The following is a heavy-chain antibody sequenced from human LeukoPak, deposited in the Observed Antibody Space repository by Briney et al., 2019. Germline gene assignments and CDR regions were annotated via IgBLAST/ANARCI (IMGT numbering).Heavy chain of an antibody. CDR2: INPSGGST. CDR3: ASSVVVAVVGDY. J-gene: IGHJ4*02. V-gene: IGHV1-46*01. D-gene: IGHD2-21*01. Sequence: ASVKVSCKASGYTFTSYYMHWVRQAPGQGLEWMGIINPSGGSTSYAQKFQDRVTMTRDMSTSTVYMELSSLRSEDTAVYYCASSVVVAVVGDYWGQGTLVTVSS. CDR1: GYTFTSYY.